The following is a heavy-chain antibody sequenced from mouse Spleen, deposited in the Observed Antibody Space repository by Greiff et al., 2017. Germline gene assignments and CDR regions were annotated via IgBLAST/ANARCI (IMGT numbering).Heavy chain of an antibody. V-gene: IGHV3-1*01. Sequence: VQLQQSGPGMVKPSQSLSLTCTVTGYSITSGYDWHWIRHFPGNKLEWMGYISYSGSTNYNPSLKSRISITHDTSKNHFFLKLNSVTTEDTATYYCARGLYYFDYWGQGTTLTVSS. CDR2: ISYSGST. CDR3: ARGLYYFDY. CDR1: GYSITSGYD. J-gene: IGHJ2*01.